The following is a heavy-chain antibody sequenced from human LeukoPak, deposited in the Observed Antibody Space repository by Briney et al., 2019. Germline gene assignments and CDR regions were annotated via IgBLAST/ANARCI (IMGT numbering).Heavy chain of an antibody. V-gene: IGHV3-7*01. CDR2: IKQDGSEE. J-gene: IGHJ4*02. Sequence: GGSLRLSCAASGFTFRSYWMSWVRQAPGKGLEWVANIKQDGSEEYYVDSVKGRFTISRDNAKNSLYLQMNSLRVEDTAVYYCARDPVPDYWGQGTLVTVSS. CDR3: ARDPVPDY. CDR1: GFTFRSYW. D-gene: IGHD4-17*01.